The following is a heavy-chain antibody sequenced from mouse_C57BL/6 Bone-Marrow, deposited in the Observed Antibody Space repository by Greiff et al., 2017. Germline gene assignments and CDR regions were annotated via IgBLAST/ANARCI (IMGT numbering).Heavy chain of an antibody. D-gene: IGHD3-2*02. J-gene: IGHJ4*01. Sequence: QVQLKQSGPELVKPGASVKISCKASGYAFSSSWMNWVKQRPGKGLEWIGRIYPGDGDTNYNGKFKGKATLTADKSSSTAYMQLSSLTSEDSAVYFCARPRQLRLRWTMDYWGQGTSVTVSS. V-gene: IGHV1-82*01. CDR3: ARPRQLRLRWTMDY. CDR1: GYAFSSSW. CDR2: IYPGDGDT.